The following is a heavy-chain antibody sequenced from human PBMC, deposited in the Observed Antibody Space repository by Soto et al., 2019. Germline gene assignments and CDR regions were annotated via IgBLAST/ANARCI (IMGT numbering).Heavy chain of an antibody. Sequence: ASVKVSCKASGGTFSSYAISWVRQAPGQGLEWMGGIIPIFGTANYAQKFQGRVTITADESTSTAYMELSSLRSEDMAVYYCARDLYDFWSGYPDYYYYGMDVWGQGTTVTVSS. CDR1: GGTFSSYA. D-gene: IGHD3-3*01. CDR3: ARDLYDFWSGYPDYYYYGMDV. J-gene: IGHJ6*02. CDR2: IIPIFGTA. V-gene: IGHV1-69*13.